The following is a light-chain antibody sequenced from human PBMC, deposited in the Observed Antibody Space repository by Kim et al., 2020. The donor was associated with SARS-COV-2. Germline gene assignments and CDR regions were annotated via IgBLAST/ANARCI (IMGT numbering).Light chain of an antibody. J-gene: IGKJ1*01. Sequence: DIQMTQSPSSLSASVGDRVTITCRASQSISSYFAWYQQKPGKAPELLIYKASILESGVPSRFSGSGSGTEFTLTISSLQPDDFASFYCQQYKTSPWTFGQGTKVDIK. CDR1: QSISSY. CDR2: KAS. V-gene: IGKV1-5*03. CDR3: QQYKTSPWT.